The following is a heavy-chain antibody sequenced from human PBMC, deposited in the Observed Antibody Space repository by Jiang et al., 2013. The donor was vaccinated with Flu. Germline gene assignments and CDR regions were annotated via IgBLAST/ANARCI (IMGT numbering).Heavy chain of an antibody. V-gene: IGHV5-51*01. CDR1: GYTFTKYW. D-gene: IGHD4-17*01. CDR2: VHPSDSET. J-gene: IGHJ4*02. CDR3: AKTDSYGDYVFDS. Sequence: GAEVKKPGEPLKISCEASGYTFTKYWIGWVRQMPGKGLAWMGVVHPSDSETRYSPSFQGQVTISVDKSINTAYLQWSGLKASDTAIYYCAKTDSYGDYVFDSWGQGTLVTVSS.